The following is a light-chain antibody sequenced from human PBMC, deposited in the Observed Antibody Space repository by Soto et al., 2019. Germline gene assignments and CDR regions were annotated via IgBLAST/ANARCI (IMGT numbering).Light chain of an antibody. CDR2: HAS. CDR1: QSVSSNF. Sequence: EIVLTQSPGTLSLSPGERATLFCRASQSVSSNFLAWSQQKPGQAPRLLIYHASRRAAGIPDRFSGSGSGTDFTLTISRLEPEDFAVYYCQQYSTSSPRYTFGQGTKLEIK. J-gene: IGKJ2*01. CDR3: QQYSTSSPRYT. V-gene: IGKV3-20*01.